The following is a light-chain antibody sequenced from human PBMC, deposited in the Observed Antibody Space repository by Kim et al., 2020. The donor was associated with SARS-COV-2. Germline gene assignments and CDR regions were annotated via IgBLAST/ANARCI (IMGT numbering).Light chain of an antibody. CDR1: SSDVGGYNY. Sequence: GQSVTISCTGTSSDVGGYNYVSWYHQHPGKAPKLMLYDVSKRPSGVPDRFSGSKSGNTASLTISGLQTEDEADYYCCSYAGRYTRVFGGGTQLTVL. CDR3: CSYAGRYTRV. V-gene: IGLV2-11*01. CDR2: DVS. J-gene: IGLJ3*02.